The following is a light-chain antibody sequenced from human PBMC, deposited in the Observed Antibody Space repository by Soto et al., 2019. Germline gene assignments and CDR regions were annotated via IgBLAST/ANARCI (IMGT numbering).Light chain of an antibody. CDR3: SSYTTTNTVL. V-gene: IGLV2-14*01. CDR2: DVN. Sequence: QSALTQPASVSGSPGQSITISCTGSSSDVGVSNLVSWYQQPPNKAPKLLISDVNHRPSGVSIRFSGSKSGNTASLTISGLQAEDDADYYCSSYTTTNTVLFGGGTKLTVL. J-gene: IGLJ2*01. CDR1: SSDVGVSNL.